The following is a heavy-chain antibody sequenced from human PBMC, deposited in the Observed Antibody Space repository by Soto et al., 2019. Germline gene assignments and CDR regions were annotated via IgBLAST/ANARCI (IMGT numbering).Heavy chain of an antibody. V-gene: IGHV1-18*01. Sequence: ASVKVSCKASGYTFTRYAISWVRQAPGQGLEWMGWISADNGNTEYAQKLQGRVTVTIDTSTSTAYMDLRSLRSDDTAVYYCARSFASGNQLWHPFDYWGQGTLVTVSS. D-gene: IGHD3-16*01. J-gene: IGHJ4*02. CDR2: ISADNGNT. CDR3: ARSFASGNQLWHPFDY. CDR1: GYTFTRYA.